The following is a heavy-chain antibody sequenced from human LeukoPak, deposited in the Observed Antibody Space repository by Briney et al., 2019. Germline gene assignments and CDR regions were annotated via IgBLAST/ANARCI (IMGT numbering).Heavy chain of an antibody. D-gene: IGHD3-22*01. J-gene: IGHJ4*02. Sequence: GGSLRLSCAASGFTFTYAWMSWVRQAPGKGLEGVGRIISKTSGGTTEYAAPVKGRFTISRDDSTDTVYLQMNSLKTEDTAVYYCIADTAESSAYPFDYWGQGTTVTVSS. CDR2: IISKTSGGTT. CDR3: IADTAESSAYPFDY. CDR1: GFTFTYAW. V-gene: IGHV3-15*01.